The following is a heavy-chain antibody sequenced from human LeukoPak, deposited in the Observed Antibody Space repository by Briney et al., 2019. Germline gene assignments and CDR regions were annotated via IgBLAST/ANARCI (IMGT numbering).Heavy chain of an antibody. V-gene: IGHV3-11*04. D-gene: IGHD3-16*01. CDR3: ARPNVHMDV. CDR2: ISCSGSTI. J-gene: IGHJ6*03. Sequence: GESLTLSCSASGFTFNYNYRSWIRQAPGKGLEWVSYISCSGSTIYYADSVKGRFTISRANAKNSLYLQMNSLRAEDTAVYYGARPNVHMDVWGKGTTVTVSS. CDR1: GFTFNYNY.